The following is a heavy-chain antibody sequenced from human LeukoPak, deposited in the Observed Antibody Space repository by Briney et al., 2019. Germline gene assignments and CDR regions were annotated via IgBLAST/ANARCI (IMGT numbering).Heavy chain of an antibody. CDR3: AREAITMVRGVFINQYYFDY. CDR2: IKQDGSEK. Sequence: GGSLRLPCAASGFTFSNYWMSWVRQAPGKGLEWVANIKQDGSEKYYVDSVTGRFTISRDNAKNSLYLQMNSLRAEDTAVYYCAREAITMVRGVFINQYYFDYWGQGILVTVSS. J-gene: IGHJ4*02. V-gene: IGHV3-7*01. D-gene: IGHD3-10*01. CDR1: GFTFSNYW.